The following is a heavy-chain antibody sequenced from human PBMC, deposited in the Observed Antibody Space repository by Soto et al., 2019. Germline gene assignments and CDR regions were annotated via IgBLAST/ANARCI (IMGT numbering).Heavy chain of an antibody. V-gene: IGHV3-11*01. CDR3: ARAREWSGIWFDR. D-gene: IGHD3-3*01. J-gene: IGHJ5*02. CDR1: GFTFSDFY. CDR2: ISSSGSTI. Sequence: QVQLVESGGGLVKPGGSLRLSCAASGFTFSDFYMSWIRQAPGKGLEWVSYISSSGSTIYHADSVKGRFTISRDNAKNSLYLLMNSLGAEDTAVYYCARAREWSGIWFDRWGQGTLVTVSS.